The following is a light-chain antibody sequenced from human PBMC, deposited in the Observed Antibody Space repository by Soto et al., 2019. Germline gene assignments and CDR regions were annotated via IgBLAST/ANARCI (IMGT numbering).Light chain of an antibody. J-gene: IGKJ4*01. CDR1: QRVASN. CDR3: QQFSSYPLT. V-gene: IGKV3D-15*01. Sequence: EIVMTQSPATLTVSPGERATLSCRASQRVASNLAWYQQKPGQAPRLLIYGASNRATGIPDRFSGSGSGTDFTLTISRLEPEDFAVYYCQQFSSYPLTFGGGTKVDIK. CDR2: GAS.